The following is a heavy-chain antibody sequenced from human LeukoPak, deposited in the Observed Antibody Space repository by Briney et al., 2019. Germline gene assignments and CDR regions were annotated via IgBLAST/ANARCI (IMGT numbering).Heavy chain of an antibody. J-gene: IGHJ4*02. CDR3: AKDINWASFES. Sequence: GGSLRLSCAASGFTFSTFAMIWVRQPPGKGLEWVSGIIGSGGTTYYADSVKGRFTISRDNSKNTLYLQMNSLRAEDTALYYCAKDINWASFESWGQGTLVTVSS. CDR1: GFTFSTFA. V-gene: IGHV3-23*01. CDR2: IIGSGGTT. D-gene: IGHD7-27*01.